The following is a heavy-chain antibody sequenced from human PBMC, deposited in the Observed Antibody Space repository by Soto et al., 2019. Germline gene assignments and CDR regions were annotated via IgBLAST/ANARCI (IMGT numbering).Heavy chain of an antibody. V-gene: IGHV4-59*01. CDR3: ARVAADAYWSGYDDY. D-gene: IGHD3-3*01. CDR2: ISYTGST. Sequence: QEQLQESGPRLVKPSETLSLTCSVSGGSISNYHWSWIRQPPGKGLEWSGYISYTGSTNYSPSLKSRVTMLLATSKKQFSLKLSSVTAADTAVYYCARVAADAYWSGYDDYWGQGTLVTVSS. J-gene: IGHJ4*02. CDR1: GGSISNYH.